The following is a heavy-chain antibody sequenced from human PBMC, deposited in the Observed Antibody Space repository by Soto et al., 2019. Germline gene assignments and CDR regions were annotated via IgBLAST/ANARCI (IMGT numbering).Heavy chain of an antibody. D-gene: IGHD6-6*01. J-gene: IGHJ6*02. Sequence: SQTLSRTCVISGDSVSSNSAAWNWIRQSPSRGLEWLGRTYYRSKWYNDYAVSVKSRITINPDTSKNQFSLQLTSVTPEDTAVYYCARGSYRSFYYYYGMDVRGQGTTVTV. CDR3: ARGSYRSFYYYYGMDV. CDR1: GDSVSSNSAA. CDR2: TYYRSKWYN. V-gene: IGHV6-1*01.